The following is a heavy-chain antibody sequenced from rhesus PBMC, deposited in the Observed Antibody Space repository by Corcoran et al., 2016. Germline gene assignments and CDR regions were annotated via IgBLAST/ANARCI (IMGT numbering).Heavy chain of an antibody. CDR2: NYGSGGGT. Sequence: QVQLQESGPGLVKPSETLSLTCAVSGGSISDDYYWSWIRQPPGKGLELIGYNYGSGGGTNYNPSLKNRVTISIDPSKNQFSLKLSSVTAADPAVYYCARDRGSGWPGFDYWGQGVLVTVSS. CDR3: ARDRGSGWPGFDY. CDR1: GGSISDDYY. V-gene: IGHV4-106*01. D-gene: IGHD6-31*01. J-gene: IGHJ4*01.